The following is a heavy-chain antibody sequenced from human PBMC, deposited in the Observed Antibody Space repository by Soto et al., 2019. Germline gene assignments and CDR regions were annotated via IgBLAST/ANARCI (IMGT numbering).Heavy chain of an antibody. D-gene: IGHD1-26*01. CDR3: AKDHDVVGATRGYYGMDV. CDR2: ISGDGDST. Sequence: GGSLRLSCAASGFTFDDYAMHWVRQAPGKGLEWVSLISGDGDSTYYADSVKGRFTISRDNSKNSLYLQMNSLRTEDTAFYYCAKDHDVVGATRGYYGMDVWGQGTTVTVSS. V-gene: IGHV3-43*02. CDR1: GFTFDDYA. J-gene: IGHJ6*02.